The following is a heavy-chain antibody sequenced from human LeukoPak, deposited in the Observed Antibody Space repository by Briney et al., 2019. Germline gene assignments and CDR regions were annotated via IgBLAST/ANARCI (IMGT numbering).Heavy chain of an antibody. V-gene: IGHV1-2*02. CDR1: GYTFTGYY. CDR2: IKPNSGGT. Sequence: ASVKVSCKASGYTFTGYYMHWVRQAPGQGLEWMGWIKPNSGGTNYAQKFQGRVTMTRDTSISTAYMELSRLRSDDTAVYYCARDGTPAAAGTYYYYYMDVWGKGTTVTVSS. CDR3: ARDGTPAAAGTYYYYYMDV. J-gene: IGHJ6*03. D-gene: IGHD6-13*01.